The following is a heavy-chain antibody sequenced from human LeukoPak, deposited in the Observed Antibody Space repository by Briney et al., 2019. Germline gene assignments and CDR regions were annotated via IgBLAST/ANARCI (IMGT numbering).Heavy chain of an antibody. V-gene: IGHV3-21*01. CDR2: ISSSSNYI. Sequence: GGSLRLSCAASGFTFRNYSMNWVRQAPGKGLEWVSSISSSSNYIYYADSVKGRFTISRDNAKNSLYLQMNSLRAEDTAVYYCAELGITMIGGVWGKGTTVTISS. J-gene: IGHJ6*04. CDR1: GFTFRNYS. CDR3: AELGITMIGGV. D-gene: IGHD3-10*02.